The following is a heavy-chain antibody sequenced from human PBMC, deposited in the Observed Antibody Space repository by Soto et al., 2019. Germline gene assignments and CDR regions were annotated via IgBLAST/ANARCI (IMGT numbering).Heavy chain of an antibody. CDR2: ISSSGTYI. J-gene: IGHJ4*02. Sequence: VQLVESGGGLVKPGGSLRLSCAASGFTFSDYSMNWVRQAPGKGLEWVSSISSSGTYIYYADSVRGRFTISRDNAKNSLYLQVNSLRAEDTAVYYCARAHSTIFGVVPDYWGQGTLVTVSS. CDR3: ARAHSTIFGVVPDY. CDR1: GFTFSDYS. V-gene: IGHV3-21*01. D-gene: IGHD3-3*01.